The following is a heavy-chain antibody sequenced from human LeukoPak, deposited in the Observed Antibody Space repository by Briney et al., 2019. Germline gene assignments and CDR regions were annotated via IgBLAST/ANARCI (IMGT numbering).Heavy chain of an antibody. D-gene: IGHD3-9*01. V-gene: IGHV4-59*11. CDR3: ARRASVDFDWLFFFDY. Sequence: SETLSLTCTVSGGSISSHYWSWIRQPPGKGLEWMGYIYYSGSTNYNPSLKSRVTISVDTSKNQFSLKLSSVTAADTAVYYCARRASVDFDWLFFFDYWGQGTLVTVSS. CDR1: GGSISSHY. J-gene: IGHJ4*02. CDR2: IYYSGST.